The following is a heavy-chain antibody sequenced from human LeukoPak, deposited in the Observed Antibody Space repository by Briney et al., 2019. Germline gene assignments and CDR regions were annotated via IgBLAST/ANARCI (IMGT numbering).Heavy chain of an antibody. D-gene: IGHD6-19*01. V-gene: IGHV3-21*01. CDR1: GFSFSDYS. CDR3: AKTKQWLDAGPKIGDY. Sequence: GGSLRLSCTASGFSFSDYSLNWVRQAPGKGLEWVSSISSSSRYIYYADSVKGRSTMSGDKAKNSLYLQMNNLRAEDTAVYYCAKTKQWLDAGPKIGDYWGQGTLVTVSS. J-gene: IGHJ4*02. CDR2: ISSSSRYI.